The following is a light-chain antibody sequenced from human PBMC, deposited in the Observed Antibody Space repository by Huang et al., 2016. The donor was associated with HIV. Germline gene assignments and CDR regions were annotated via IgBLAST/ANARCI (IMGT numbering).Light chain of an antibody. V-gene: IGKV1-39*01. CDR3: QQAYTTPWT. CDR1: QSISAY. Sequence: DLQMPQSSSSLSASVGGRVSISCRASQSISAYLYWYQQRPGKPPKILIYDASRLQSVVSPRFSGSGSGTEFTLTTSSLQPEDFATYYGQQAYTTPWTFGHGTKVEIK. J-gene: IGKJ1*01. CDR2: DAS.